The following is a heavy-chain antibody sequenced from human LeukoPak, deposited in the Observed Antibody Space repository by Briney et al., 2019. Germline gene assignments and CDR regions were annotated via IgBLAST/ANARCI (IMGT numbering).Heavy chain of an antibody. Sequence: PGGSLRLSCTASGFNFRSYAMSWVRQAPGKGLEWVAASSGGEGRAYYAESVKGRFTISRDNSKNTLFLQVNSLKAEDTAVYYCARGSGYFLDFNYWGQGALVTVSS. D-gene: IGHD3-22*01. CDR1: GFNFRSYA. V-gene: IGHV3-23*01. J-gene: IGHJ4*02. CDR3: ARGSGYFLDFNY. CDR2: SSGGEGRA.